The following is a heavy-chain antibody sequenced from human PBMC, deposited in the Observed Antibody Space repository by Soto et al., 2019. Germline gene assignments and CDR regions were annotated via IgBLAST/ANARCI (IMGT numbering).Heavy chain of an antibody. CDR1: GYIFTSYY. D-gene: IGHD3-10*01. Sequence: ASLKVSCNASGYIFTSYYIHWVLQAPGQGLEWMGWINPFDGSRMFAQSFQGRVTMTRDTSTSTVYMEVSSLRSDDTAVYYCARGVGSGTYYNQYNWFDPWGQGTLVTVSS. CDR2: INPFDGSR. J-gene: IGHJ5*02. CDR3: ARGVGSGTYYNQYNWFDP. V-gene: IGHV1-46*01.